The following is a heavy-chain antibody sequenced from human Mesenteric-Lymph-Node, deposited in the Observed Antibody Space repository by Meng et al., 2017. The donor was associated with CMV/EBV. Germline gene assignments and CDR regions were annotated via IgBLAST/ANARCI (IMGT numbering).Heavy chain of an antibody. CDR2: IIPILGIA. D-gene: IGHD3-3*01. Sequence: SVKVSCKASGGTFSSYAISWVRQAPGQGLEWMGGIIPILGIANYAQKFQGRVTITADKSTSTAYMELSSLRSEDTAVYYCARDVLRFLEWSDYYYYGMDVWGQGTTVTVSS. V-gene: IGHV1-69*10. CDR1: GGTFSSYA. J-gene: IGHJ6*02. CDR3: ARDVLRFLEWSDYYYYGMDV.